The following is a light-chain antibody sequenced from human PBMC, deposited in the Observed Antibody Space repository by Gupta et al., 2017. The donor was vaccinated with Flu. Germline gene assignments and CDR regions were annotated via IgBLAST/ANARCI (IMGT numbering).Light chain of an antibody. J-gene: IGLJ2*01. V-gene: IGLV2-11*01. CDR3: CSFAGSYTLV. Sequence: QSALTQPRSVSGSPGQSVTISCTGTSSDIGGYDYVSWFQQPPGKAPNLMIYDVTERSSGVPVRFSGSKSGNTASLTISGLQAEDEADYHCCSFAGSYTLVFGGGTKRTVL. CDR1: SSDIGGYDY. CDR2: DVT.